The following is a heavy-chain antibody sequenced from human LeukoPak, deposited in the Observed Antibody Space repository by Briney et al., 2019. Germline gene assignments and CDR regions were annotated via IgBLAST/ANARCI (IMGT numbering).Heavy chain of an antibody. CDR1: GYTFTGYY. V-gene: IGHV1-2*02. CDR3: AREDSGIDY. J-gene: IGHJ4*02. Sequence: ASVKVSCKASGYTFTGYYIHWMRQAPGQGLEWMGWINPNSGGTNYAQKFQGRVTMTRDTSISTAYMELSRLRSDDTAVYYCAREDSGIDYWGQGTLVTVSS. D-gene: IGHD1-26*01. CDR2: INPNSGGT.